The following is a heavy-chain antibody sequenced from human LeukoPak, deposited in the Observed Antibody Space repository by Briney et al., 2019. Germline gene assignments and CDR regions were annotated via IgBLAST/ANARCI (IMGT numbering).Heavy chain of an antibody. CDR3: AREGRGIAAAFSNWFDP. J-gene: IGHJ5*02. D-gene: IGHD6-13*01. V-gene: IGHV1-18*01. Sequence: ASVKVSCKASGYTFTSYGISWVRQAPGQGLEWMGWISAYNGNTNYAQKLQGRVTMTTDTSTSTAYMELRSLRSDDTAVYYCAREGRGIAAAFSNWFDPWGQGTLVTVSS. CDR1: GYTFTSYG. CDR2: ISAYNGNT.